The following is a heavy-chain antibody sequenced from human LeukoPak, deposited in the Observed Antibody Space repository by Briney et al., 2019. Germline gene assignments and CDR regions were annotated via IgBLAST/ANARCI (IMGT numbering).Heavy chain of an antibody. D-gene: IGHD3-3*01. CDR3: PREQDYYFWSGFHVLSYYFDY. J-gene: IGHJ4*02. CDR2: IKEDGSEK. Sequence: PGGSLRLSCAASGFTFSSYWMSWVRQAPGKGPEFVANIKEDGSEKSYVDSVKGRFTISRDNAKNSVSLQMNGLRDEDTAVYYCPREQDYYFWSGFHVLSYYFDYWGQGTLVTVSS. V-gene: IGHV3-7*01. CDR1: GFTFSSYW.